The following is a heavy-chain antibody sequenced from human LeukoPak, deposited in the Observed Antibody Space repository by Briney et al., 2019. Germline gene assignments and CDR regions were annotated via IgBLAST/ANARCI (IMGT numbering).Heavy chain of an antibody. Sequence: PGGSLRLSCAASGFTFSVYSMNWVRQAPGKGLEWVSSISSSSNYMYYADSLKGRFTISRDNSKNTLYLQMNSLRAEDTAVYYCARDYYDSSGNAFDIWGQGTMVTVSS. J-gene: IGHJ3*02. V-gene: IGHV3-21*01. CDR3: ARDYYDSSGNAFDI. CDR1: GFTFSVYS. D-gene: IGHD3-22*01. CDR2: ISSSSNYM.